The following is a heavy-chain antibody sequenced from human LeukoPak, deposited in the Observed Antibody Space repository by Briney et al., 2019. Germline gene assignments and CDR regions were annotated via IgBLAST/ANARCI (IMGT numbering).Heavy chain of an antibody. Sequence: ASVKVSCKASGYTFSNYALNWVRQAPGQGLEWIGWINTDTGKPTYAQGFTGRFVFSLDTSVSTAYLQISSLQAADTAVYYCARFPHPYCSSAGCPNWLDPWGQGTLVTVSS. V-gene: IGHV7-4-1*02. CDR2: INTDTGKP. CDR3: ARFPHPYCSSAGCPNWLDP. J-gene: IGHJ5*02. D-gene: IGHD2-2*01. CDR1: GYTFSNYA.